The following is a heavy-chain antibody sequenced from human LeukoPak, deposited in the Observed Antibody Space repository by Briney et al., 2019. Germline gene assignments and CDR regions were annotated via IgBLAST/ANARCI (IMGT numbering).Heavy chain of an antibody. V-gene: IGHV1-69*13. J-gene: IGHJ4*02. CDR1: GGTFSSYA. D-gene: IGHD2-2*01. Sequence: GASVKVSCKASGGTFSSYAISWVRQAPGQGLEWMGGIIPIFGTANYAQKFQGRVTITADESTSTAYMELSSLRSEDTAVYYCARGAVILGVVVPAAARGEYYYDRNYFDYWGQGTLVTVSS. CDR3: ARGAVILGVVVPAAARGEYYYDRNYFDY. CDR2: IIPIFGTA.